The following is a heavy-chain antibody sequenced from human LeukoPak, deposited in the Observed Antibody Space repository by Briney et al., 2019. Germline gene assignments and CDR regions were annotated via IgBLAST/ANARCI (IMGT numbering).Heavy chain of an antibody. J-gene: IGHJ4*02. CDR1: GFTFTSSA. D-gene: IGHD3-16*01. V-gene: IGHV1-58*02. CDR3: AAARGWGGLNQ. Sequence: SVKVSCKASGFTFTSSAMQWVRQARGQHLEWIGWIVVASGNTTYAQKFEETDTITRDTSTSTAYMCLSRLRSEDTAVYYCAAARGWGGLNQWGQGTLVTVSS. CDR2: IVVASGNT.